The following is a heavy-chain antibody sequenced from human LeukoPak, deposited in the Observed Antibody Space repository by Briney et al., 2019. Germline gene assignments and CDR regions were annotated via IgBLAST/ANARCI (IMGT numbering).Heavy chain of an antibody. CDR3: AKFVVPLVMALRDEYYCNC. CDR1: GFTYGFSFDNFA. J-gene: IGHJ4*02. Sequence: PGGSLRLSCGASGFTYGFSFDNFAMNWVRQAPGKALEWVSTITDSGGTTSYADSVRGRFTISRDSSKNTVYLHMDSLRADDTAVYYCAKFVVPLVMALRDEYYCNCWGQGTLVTVSS. CDR2: ITDSGGTT. V-gene: IGHV3-23*01. D-gene: IGHD3-16*02.